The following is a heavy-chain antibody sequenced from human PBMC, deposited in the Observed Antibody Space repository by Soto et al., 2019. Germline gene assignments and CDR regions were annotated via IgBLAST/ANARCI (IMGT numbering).Heavy chain of an antibody. CDR3: ARDSWVTVKWFDI. CDR1: GYTLTSNG. V-gene: IGHV1-3*01. Sequence: QVPLVQSGTEVKEPGASVTISCKASGYTLTSNGIHWLRQAPGQRLEWMGGINAGNGDTKYSQNFQGRVTLTGDTSESTVYMELSRLRYDDTAVYYCARDSWVTVKWFDIWGQGTLVTVAS. J-gene: IGHJ5*02. D-gene: IGHD2-21*02. CDR2: INAGNGDT.